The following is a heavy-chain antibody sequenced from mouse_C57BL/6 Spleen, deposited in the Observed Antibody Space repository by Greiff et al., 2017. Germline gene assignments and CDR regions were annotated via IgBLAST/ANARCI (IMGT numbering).Heavy chain of an antibody. J-gene: IGHJ2*01. V-gene: IGHV1-64*01. Sequence: VQLQQPGAELVKPGASVKLSCKASGYTFTSYWMHWVKQRPGQGLEWIGMIHPNSGSTNYNEKFKSKATLTVDKSSSTAYMQLSSLTSEDSAVYYCARSTVVAGFDYWGQGTTLTVSS. CDR3: ARSTVVAGFDY. D-gene: IGHD1-1*01. CDR2: IHPNSGST. CDR1: GYTFTSYW.